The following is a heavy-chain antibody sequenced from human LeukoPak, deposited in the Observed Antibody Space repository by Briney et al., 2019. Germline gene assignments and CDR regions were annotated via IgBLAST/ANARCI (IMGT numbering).Heavy chain of an antibody. CDR1: GGSFSGYY. V-gene: IGHV4-34*12. Sequence: PSETLSLTCAVYGGSFSGYYWSWIRQPPGKGLEWIASIFHSGKTFYNPSLKSRVTISVQTSENQFSLKLRSVTAADTAVYYCARVLDYYVSGTYGFDYWGQGTLVTVSS. D-gene: IGHD3-10*01. CDR2: IFHSGKT. CDR3: ARVLDYYVSGTYGFDY. J-gene: IGHJ4*02.